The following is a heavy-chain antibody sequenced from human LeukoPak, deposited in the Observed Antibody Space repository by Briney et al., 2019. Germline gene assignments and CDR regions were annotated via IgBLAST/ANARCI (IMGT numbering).Heavy chain of an antibody. CDR1: GGSISSYY. D-gene: IGHD5-12*01. CDR3: ARVYSGYDEDYYYYYMDV. Sequence: SETLSLTCTVSGGSISSYYWSWIRQPQGKGLEWIGYIYYSGSTNHNPSLKSRVTISVDTSKNQFSLKLSSVTAADTAVYYCARVYSGYDEDYYYYYMDVWGKGTTVTVSS. V-gene: IGHV4-59*01. J-gene: IGHJ6*03. CDR2: IYYSGST.